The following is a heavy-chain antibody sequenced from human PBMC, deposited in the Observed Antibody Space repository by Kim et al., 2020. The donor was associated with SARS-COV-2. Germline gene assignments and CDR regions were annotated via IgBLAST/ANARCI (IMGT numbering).Heavy chain of an antibody. CDR1: GGSFSGYY. V-gene: IGHV4-34*01. CDR3: AREVPLERREYYYMDA. CDR2: INHSGST. D-gene: IGHD1-1*01. J-gene: IGHJ6*03. Sequence: SETLSLTCAAYGGSFSGYYWSWIRQPPGKGLEWIGEINHSGSTNYNPSLKSRVTISVDTSKNQFSLKLSSVTAAETAVYYCAREVPLERREYYYMDAWGKGTTVTLS.